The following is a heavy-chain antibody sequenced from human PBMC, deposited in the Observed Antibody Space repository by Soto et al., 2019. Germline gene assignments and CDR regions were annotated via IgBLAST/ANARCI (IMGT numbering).Heavy chain of an antibody. Sequence: PSETLSLTCTVSGGSINSYYWSWIRQPPGKGLEWIGYIYGPGTTNYSPSLKSRVAMSVDTSKNQFSLKLSSVTAADTAVYYCARVPGIAAAGRVWFDPWGQGTLVTVSS. CDR1: GGSINSYY. CDR3: ARVPGIAAAGRVWFDP. CDR2: IYGPGTT. V-gene: IGHV4-59*01. J-gene: IGHJ5*02. D-gene: IGHD6-13*01.